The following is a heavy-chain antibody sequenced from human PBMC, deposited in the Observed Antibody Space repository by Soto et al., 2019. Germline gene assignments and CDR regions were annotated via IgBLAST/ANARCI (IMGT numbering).Heavy chain of an antibody. CDR1: GFTFSSYA. CDR3: AKDLSSLWFGELFRLGY. V-gene: IGHV3-23*01. D-gene: IGHD3-10*01. J-gene: IGHJ4*02. Sequence: PGGSLRLSCAASGFTFSSYAMSWVRQAPGKGLEWVSAISGSGGSTYYADSVKGRFTISRDNSKNTLYLQMNSLRAEDTAVYYCAKDLSSLWFGELFRLGYWGQGTLVIVSS. CDR2: ISGSGGST.